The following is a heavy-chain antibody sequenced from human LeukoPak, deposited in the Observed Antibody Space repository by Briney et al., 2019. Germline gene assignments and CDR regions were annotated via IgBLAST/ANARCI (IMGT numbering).Heavy chain of an antibody. CDR2: IYSASST. J-gene: IGHJ3*02. CDR1: GFTVSSNY. D-gene: IGHD1-14*01. CDR3: ARDLSPWETRNPDAFDI. Sequence: QSGGSLRLSCAASGFTVSSNYMSWVRQAPGKGLEWVSVIYSASSTYYADSVKGRFSISRDNSKNTLYLQMNSLRVEDTAVYYCARDLSPWETRNPDAFDIWGQGTMVTVSS. V-gene: IGHV3-53*01.